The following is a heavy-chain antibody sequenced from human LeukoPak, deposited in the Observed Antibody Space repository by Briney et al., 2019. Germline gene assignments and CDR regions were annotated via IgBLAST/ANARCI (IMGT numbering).Heavy chain of an antibody. D-gene: IGHD3-22*01. Sequence: SETLSLTCTVSGGSISSYYWSWIRQPPGKGLEWIGYIYYSGSTNYNPSLKSRVTISVDTSKNQFSLKLSSVTAADTAVYYCARAEGPYDSSGYYDYWGQGTLVTASS. CDR3: ARAEGPYDSSGYYDY. CDR2: IYYSGST. CDR1: GGSISSYY. V-gene: IGHV4-59*01. J-gene: IGHJ4*02.